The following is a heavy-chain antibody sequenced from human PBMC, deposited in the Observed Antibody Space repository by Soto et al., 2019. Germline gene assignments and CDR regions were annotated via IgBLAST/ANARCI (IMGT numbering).Heavy chain of an antibody. CDR2: ISSSSSYI. CDR3: ARHYGPSRRHPSSCYGYYYYDMEE. V-gene: IGHV3-21*01. J-gene: IGHJ6*02. D-gene: IGHD6-13*01. CDR1: GFTFSSYS. Sequence: PGGSLRLSCAASGFTFSSYSMNWVRQAPGKGLEWVSSISSSSSYIYYADSVKGRFTISRDNAKNSLYLQMNSMRAEDTAVYYWARHYGPSRRHPSSCYGYYYYDMEEWGQETTLPVSS.